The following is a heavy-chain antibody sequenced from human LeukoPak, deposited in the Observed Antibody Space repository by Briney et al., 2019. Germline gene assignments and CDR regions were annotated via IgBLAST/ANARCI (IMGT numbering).Heavy chain of an antibody. D-gene: IGHD3-10*01. Sequence: PSETLSLTCAVYGGSFSGYYWSWIRQPPGKGLERIGEINHSGSTNYNPSLKSRVTTSVDTSKNQFSLKLSSVTAADTAVYYCARLNYYGSGSFYWGQGTLVTVSS. CDR2: INHSGST. CDR1: GGSFSGYY. V-gene: IGHV4-34*01. J-gene: IGHJ4*02. CDR3: ARLNYYGSGSFY.